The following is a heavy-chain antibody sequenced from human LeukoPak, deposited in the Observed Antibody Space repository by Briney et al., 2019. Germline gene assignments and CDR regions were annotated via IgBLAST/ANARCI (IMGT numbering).Heavy chain of an antibody. V-gene: IGHV1-46*01. Sequence: ASVKVSCKASGYTFTSYYMHWVRQAPGQGLEWMGIINPSGGSTSYAQKFQGRVAMTRDTSTSTVYMELSRLRSEDTAVYYCARGRLGGSSSDWFDPWGQGTLVTVSS. D-gene: IGHD6-6*01. CDR3: ARGRLGGSSSDWFDP. CDR2: INPSGGST. CDR1: GYTFTSYY. J-gene: IGHJ5*02.